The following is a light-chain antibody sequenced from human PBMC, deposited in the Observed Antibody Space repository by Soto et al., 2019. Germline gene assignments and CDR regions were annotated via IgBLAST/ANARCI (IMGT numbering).Light chain of an antibody. Sequence: DIKMTQPPTSLSAYVGDRVTITCRASQDIRNFVAWYQQKPGKAPKLLIYAASTLQSGVPSRFSGSGSGTDFTLTINSLQPEDVATYSCQKYSSVPVFGPGTKVEIK. CDR1: QDIRNF. J-gene: IGKJ3*01. V-gene: IGKV1-27*01. CDR3: QKYSSVPV. CDR2: AAS.